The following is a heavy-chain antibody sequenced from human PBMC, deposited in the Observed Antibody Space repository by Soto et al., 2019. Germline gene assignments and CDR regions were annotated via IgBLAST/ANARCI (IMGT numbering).Heavy chain of an antibody. Sequence: PGGSLRLSCAGSGFTFSSYSMNWVRQAPGKGLEWVSSISSSSSYIYYADSVKGRFTISRDNAKNSLYLQMNSLRAEDTAVYYCARVLFGELSSHYFDYWCQGTLVTVSS. J-gene: IGHJ4*02. CDR3: ARVLFGELSSHYFDY. CDR2: ISSSSSYI. CDR1: GFTFSSYS. V-gene: IGHV3-21*01. D-gene: IGHD3-10*02.